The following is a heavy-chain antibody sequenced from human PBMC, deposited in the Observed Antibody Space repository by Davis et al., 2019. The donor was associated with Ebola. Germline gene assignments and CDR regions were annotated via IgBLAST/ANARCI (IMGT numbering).Heavy chain of an antibody. D-gene: IGHD1-20*01. V-gene: IGHV1-46*01. CDR3: ARGLVMSGITGTTFINWFDP. Sequence: ASVKVSCKASGYTFTSYYMHWVRQAPGQGLEWMGIINPSGGSTSYAQKFQGRVTMTRDTSTSTVYMELSSLRSEDTAVYYCARGLVMSGITGTTFINWFDPWGQGTLVTVSS. CDR1: GYTFTSYY. CDR2: INPSGGST. J-gene: IGHJ5*02.